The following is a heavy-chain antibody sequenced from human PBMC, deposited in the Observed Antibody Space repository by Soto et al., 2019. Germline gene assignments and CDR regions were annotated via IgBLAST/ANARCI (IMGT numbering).Heavy chain of an antibody. CDR3: ARDSGSYGPSADYYYYYMDV. J-gene: IGHJ6*03. CDR2: IWYDGSNK. D-gene: IGHD4-17*01. CDR1: GFTFSSYG. Sequence: GSLRLSCAASGFTFSSYGMHWVRQAPGKGLEWVAVIWYDGSNKYYADSVKGRFTISRDNSKNTLYLQMNSLRAEDTAVYYCARDSGSYGPSADYYYYYMDVWGKGTTVTVSS. V-gene: IGHV3-33*01.